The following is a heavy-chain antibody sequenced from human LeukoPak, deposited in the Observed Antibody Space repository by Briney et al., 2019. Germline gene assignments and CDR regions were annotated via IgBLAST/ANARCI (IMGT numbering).Heavy chain of an antibody. CDR1: GGSISSGDYF. D-gene: IGHD2-2*01. V-gene: IGHV4-30-4*08. CDR2: IYYIGST. Sequence: SETLSLTCTVSGGSISSGDYFWTWIRQPPGKGLEWIGYIYYIGSTYYNPSLKSRVTISVDTSKNQFSLKLSSVTAADTAVYYCARVECSSTSCQHEDAFDIWGQGTMVTVSS. CDR3: ARVECSSTSCQHEDAFDI. J-gene: IGHJ3*02.